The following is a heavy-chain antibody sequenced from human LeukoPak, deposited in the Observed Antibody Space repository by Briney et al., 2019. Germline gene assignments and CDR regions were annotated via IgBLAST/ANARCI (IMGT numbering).Heavy chain of an antibody. J-gene: IGHJ4*02. V-gene: IGHV4-59*01. Sequence: SETLSLTCTVSGGSISSYYWSWIRQPPGKGLEWIGYIYYSGSTNYNPSLKSRVTISVDTSKNQLSLKLSSVTAADTAVYYCARDKELLLDYWGQGTLVTVSS. CDR1: GGSISSYY. D-gene: IGHD1-26*01. CDR3: ARDKELLLDY. CDR2: IYYSGST.